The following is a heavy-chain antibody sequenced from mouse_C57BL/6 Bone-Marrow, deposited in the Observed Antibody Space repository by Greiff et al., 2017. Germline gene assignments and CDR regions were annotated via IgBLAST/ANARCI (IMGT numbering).Heavy chain of an antibody. CDR1: GFTFSSYG. D-gene: IGHD2-1*01. CDR3: ARHDGNYEFAY. V-gene: IGHV5-6*01. CDR2: ICSGGSYT. J-gene: IGHJ3*01. Sequence: EVKLMESGGDLVKPGGSLKLSCAASGFTFSSYGMSWVRQTPDKRLEWVATICSGGSYTYYPDSVKGRFTISRDNAKNTLYMQMSSLKSEDTAMYYCARHDGNYEFAYWGQGTLVTVSA.